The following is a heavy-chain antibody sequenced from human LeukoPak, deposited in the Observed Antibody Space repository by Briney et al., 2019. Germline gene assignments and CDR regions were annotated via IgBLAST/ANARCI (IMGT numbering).Heavy chain of an antibody. Sequence: SETLSLTCTVSGGSISSSSYYWGWIRQPPGKGLEWIGSIYYSGSTYYNPSLKSRVTISVDTSKNQFSLKLSSVTAADTAVYYCARRGSSSWYDAFDIWGQGTMVTVSS. CDR2: IYYSGST. J-gene: IGHJ3*02. D-gene: IGHD6-13*01. V-gene: IGHV4-39*07. CDR1: GGSISSSSYY. CDR3: ARRGSSSWYDAFDI.